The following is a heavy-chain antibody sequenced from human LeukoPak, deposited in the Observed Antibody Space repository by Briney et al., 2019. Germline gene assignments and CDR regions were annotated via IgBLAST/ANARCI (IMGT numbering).Heavy chain of an antibody. V-gene: IGHV5-51*01. CDR1: GYSFTSYW. J-gene: IGHJ1*01. Sequence: GESLKISCRGSGYSFTSYWIGWVRQMPGKGLEWMGIIYPGDSDTRYSPSFQGQVTISADKSISTAYLQWSSLKASDTAMYFCATYAGSYSKYFQHWGQGTLVTVSS. CDR2: IYPGDSDT. CDR3: ATYAGSYSKYFQH. D-gene: IGHD3-10*01.